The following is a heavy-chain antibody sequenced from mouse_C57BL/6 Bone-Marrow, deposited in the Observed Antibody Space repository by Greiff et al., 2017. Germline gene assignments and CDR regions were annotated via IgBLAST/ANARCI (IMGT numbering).Heavy chain of an antibody. V-gene: IGHV1-26*01. CDR3: ARSPLRGFDY. D-gene: IGHD1-1*01. J-gene: IGHJ2*01. CDR2: INPNNGGT. CDR1: GYTFTDYY. Sequence: EVQLKQSGPELVKPGASVKISCKASGYTFTDYYVNWVKQSHGKSLEWIGDINPNNGGTSYNQKFKGKATLTVDKSSSTAYMELRSLTSEDSAVYYCARSPLRGFDYWGQGTTLTVSS.